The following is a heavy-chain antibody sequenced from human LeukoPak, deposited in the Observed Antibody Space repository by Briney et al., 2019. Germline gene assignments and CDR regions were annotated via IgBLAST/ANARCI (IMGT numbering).Heavy chain of an antibody. V-gene: IGHV3-23*01. J-gene: IGHJ1*01. CDR1: GLTFSSYA. CDR3: ARDSSTWSWAEYFQH. CDR2: ISGSGGGT. Sequence: GGSLRLSCAASGLTFSSYAMSWVRQAPGKGLEWVSAISGSGGGTYYADSVKGRFTISRDNSKNTLYLQMNSLRAEDTAVYYCARDSSTWSWAEYFQHWGQGTLVTVSS. D-gene: IGHD2-2*01.